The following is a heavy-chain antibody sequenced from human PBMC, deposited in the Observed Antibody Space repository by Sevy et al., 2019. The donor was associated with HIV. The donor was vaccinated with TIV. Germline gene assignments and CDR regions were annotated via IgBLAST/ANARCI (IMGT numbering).Heavy chain of an antibody. J-gene: IGHJ3*02. D-gene: IGHD3-22*01. V-gene: IGHV3-74*01. CDR1: EFAFSDYW. Sequence: GGSLRLSCAVSEFAFSDYWMHWVRQAPGKGLVWVSSINREGNITNYADSVKGRFTISRDNANYSLYLQMNSLSAEDTAVYYCARDRDYYDSSGYNSDVFDIWCQRTMVTVSS. CDR3: ARDRDYYDSSGYNSDVFDI. CDR2: INREGNIT.